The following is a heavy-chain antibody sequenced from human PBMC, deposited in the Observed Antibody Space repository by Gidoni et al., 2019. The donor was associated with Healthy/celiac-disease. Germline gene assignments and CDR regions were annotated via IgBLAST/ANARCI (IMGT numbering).Heavy chain of an antibody. Sequence: QVQLQQSGPGLVKPSQTLSLTFAISGDTVSTHRSAWNWIRQSPSRGLEWLGRTYYRSKWYNDYAVSVKSRITINPDTSKNQFSLQLNSVTPEDTAVYYCARDRRNYGDPYYFDYWGQGTLVTVSS. V-gene: IGHV6-1*01. D-gene: IGHD4-17*01. J-gene: IGHJ4*02. CDR3: ARDRRNYGDPYYFDY. CDR2: TYYRSKWYN. CDR1: GDTVSTHRSA.